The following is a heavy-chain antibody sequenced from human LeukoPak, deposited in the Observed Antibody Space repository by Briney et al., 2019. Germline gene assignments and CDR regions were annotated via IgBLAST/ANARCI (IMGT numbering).Heavy chain of an antibody. CDR1: GYTFTSYD. V-gene: IGHV1-8*01. D-gene: IGHD3-3*01. Sequence: ASVKVSCKASGYTFTSYDINWVRQATGQGLEWMGWMNPNSGNTGYAQKFQGRVTMTRNTSISSSYMELSSLRSEDTAVYYWARGLFHDFWSGYYHWGQGTLVTVCS. CDR3: ARGLFHDFWSGYYH. CDR2: MNPNSGNT. J-gene: IGHJ5*02.